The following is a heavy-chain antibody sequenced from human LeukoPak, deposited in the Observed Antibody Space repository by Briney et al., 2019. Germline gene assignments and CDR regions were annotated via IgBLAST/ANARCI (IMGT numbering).Heavy chain of an antibody. CDR2: INAGNGNT. D-gene: IGHD3-16*01. CDR3: ARDRGGADAFDI. CDR1: GYTFTSYA. J-gene: IGHJ3*02. Sequence: GASVKVSCMASGYTFTSYAMHWVRQAAGQRLEWMGWINAGNGNTKYSQEFQGRVTITRDTSASTAYMELSSLRSEDMAVYYCARDRGGADAFDIWGQGTMVTVSS. V-gene: IGHV1-3*03.